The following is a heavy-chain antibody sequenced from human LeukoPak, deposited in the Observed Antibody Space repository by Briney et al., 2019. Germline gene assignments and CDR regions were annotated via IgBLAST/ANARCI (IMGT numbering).Heavy chain of an antibody. Sequence: GGSLRLSCTASGFTFGDYAMSWIRQAPGKGLEWVGFIRSKAYGETADYAASVKGRFTISRDDSKAIAYLQMDSLKTEDTAVYHCTRDRGAYNLYDYWGQGTLVTVSS. CDR3: TRDRGAYNLYDY. V-gene: IGHV3-49*03. J-gene: IGHJ4*02. CDR2: IRSKAYGETA. D-gene: IGHD1-1*01. CDR1: GFTFGDYA.